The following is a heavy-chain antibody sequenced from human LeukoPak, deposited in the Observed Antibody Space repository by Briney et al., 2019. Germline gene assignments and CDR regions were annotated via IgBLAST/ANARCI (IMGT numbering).Heavy chain of an antibody. Sequence: NPSETLSLTCTVSGGSISSYSYYWGWIRQPPGKGLEWIGSIYYSGSTYYNPSLKSRVTISVDTSKNQFSLKLNSVTAADTAVYFCARQVVAVAGTGYFDYWGQGTLVTVSS. V-gene: IGHV4-39*01. D-gene: IGHD6-19*01. J-gene: IGHJ4*02. CDR3: ARQVVAVAGTGYFDY. CDR2: IYYSGST. CDR1: GGSISSYSYY.